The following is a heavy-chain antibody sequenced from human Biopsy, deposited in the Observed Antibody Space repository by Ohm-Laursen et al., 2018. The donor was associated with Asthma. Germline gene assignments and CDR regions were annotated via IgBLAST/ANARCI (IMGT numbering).Heavy chain of an antibody. CDR1: GDSIDSGDYS. CDR3: ARGWNCGGDCYSLDY. Sequence: SDTLSLTCGVSGDSIDSGDYSWTWIRQSPGVGLEWIGYIYRNGDTYYNPTLKNRLTISIDRSKNQFSLRLSSVTAADTAVYYCARGWNCGGDCYSLDYWGQGTLVTVSS. J-gene: IGHJ4*02. CDR2: IYRNGDT. D-gene: IGHD2-21*02. V-gene: IGHV4-30-2*06.